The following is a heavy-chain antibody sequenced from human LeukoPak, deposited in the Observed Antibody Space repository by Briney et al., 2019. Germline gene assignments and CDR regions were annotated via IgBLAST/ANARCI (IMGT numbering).Heavy chain of an antibody. CDR3: AREPDSLDP. V-gene: IGHV3-23*03. Sequence: GGSLRLSCAASGFTFSSYAMSWVRQAPGKGLEWVSVIYGGDYTYYADSVKGRFTISRDNSKNTLYLHMNNLRAEDTAVYYCAREPDSLDPWGQGTLVTVSS. CDR2: IYGGDYT. J-gene: IGHJ5*02. CDR1: GFTFSSYA.